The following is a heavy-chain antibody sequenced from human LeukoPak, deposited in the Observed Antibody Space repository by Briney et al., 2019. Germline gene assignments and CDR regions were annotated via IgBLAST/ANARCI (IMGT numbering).Heavy chain of an antibody. Sequence: SETLSLTCTVSGGSISSSSYYWGWIRQPPGKGLEWIGSIYYSGSTYYNPSLKSRVTISVDTSKNQFSLKLSSVTAADTAVYYCARDSLDYYDSSGYSWSFDPWGQGTLVTVSS. CDR1: GGSISSSSYY. J-gene: IGHJ5*02. D-gene: IGHD3-22*01. CDR3: ARDSLDYYDSSGYSWSFDP. CDR2: IYYSGST. V-gene: IGHV4-39*07.